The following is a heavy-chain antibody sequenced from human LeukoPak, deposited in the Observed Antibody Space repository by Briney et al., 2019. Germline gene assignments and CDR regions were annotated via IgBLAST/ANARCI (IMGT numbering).Heavy chain of an antibody. CDR2: INQDGSEK. J-gene: IGHJ4*02. Sequence: GESLRLSCAASGFTFSNYLLSWVRQAPGKGLEGVASINQDGSEKYYVDSVKGRFTISRDNAKNSLYLQTNSLRAEDTGVYYCARGNAAMVRGVTSYYFDYWGQGTLVTVSS. D-gene: IGHD3-10*01. CDR3: ARGNAAMVRGVTSYYFDY. V-gene: IGHV3-7*01. CDR1: GFTFSNYL.